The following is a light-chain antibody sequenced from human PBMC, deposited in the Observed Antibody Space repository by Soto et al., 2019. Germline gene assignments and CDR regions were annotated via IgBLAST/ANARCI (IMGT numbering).Light chain of an antibody. J-gene: IGKJ1*01. Sequence: EIVLTQSPGTLSLSPGERATLSCRASQSVSNSYLAWYQQKPGQAPRLLIYGASSRATGIPDRFSGSGSGTDFTLTISRLEPEDFAVYYCQQYGSSRPFGQGTKVDIK. V-gene: IGKV3-20*01. CDR1: QSVSNSY. CDR3: QQYGSSRP. CDR2: GAS.